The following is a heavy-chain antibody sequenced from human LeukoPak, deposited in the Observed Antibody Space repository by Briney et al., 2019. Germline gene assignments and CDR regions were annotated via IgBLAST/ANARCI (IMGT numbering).Heavy chain of an antibody. CDR3: ASVYDSSGYYPF. D-gene: IGHD3-22*01. CDR1: GGSFSGYY. CDR2: INHSGST. V-gene: IGHV4-34*01. Sequence: PSETLSLTCAVYGGSFSGYYWSWIRQPPGKGLEWIGEINHSGSTNYNPSLKSRVTISVDTSKNQFSLKLSSVTAADTAVYYCASVYDSSGYYPFWGQGTLVTVSS. J-gene: IGHJ4*02.